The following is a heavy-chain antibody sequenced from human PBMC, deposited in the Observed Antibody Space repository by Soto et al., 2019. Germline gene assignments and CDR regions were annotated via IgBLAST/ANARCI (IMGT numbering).Heavy chain of an antibody. J-gene: IGHJ6*03. CDR2: IHHSGST. CDR3: ARGGYYFYMDV. D-gene: IGHD1-26*01. Sequence: QVQLQESGPGLVKPSETLSLTCAVSGGSISISNWWSWVRQNPGKGLEWIGQIHHSGSTNYSPSLTSRVTISGDKSKNQFSLKMNSVTAADTAVYYCARGGYYFYMDVWGKGTTVTVSS. CDR1: GGSISISNW. V-gene: IGHV4-4*02.